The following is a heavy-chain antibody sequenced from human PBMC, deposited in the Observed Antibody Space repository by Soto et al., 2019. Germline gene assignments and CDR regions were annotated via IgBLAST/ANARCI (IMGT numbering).Heavy chain of an antibody. J-gene: IGHJ6*02. Sequence: EVQLVESGGGLIQPGGSLRLSCAASGFTVSSNYMSWVRQAPGKGLEWVSVIYSGDTTYYADSVKGRFTTSRDNSKNTLYLQMNSLRAEGTAVYYCARDLRTLYGMDVWGHGTTVTVSS. V-gene: IGHV3-53*01. CDR3: ARDLRTLYGMDV. CDR2: IYSGDTT. CDR1: GFTVSSNY.